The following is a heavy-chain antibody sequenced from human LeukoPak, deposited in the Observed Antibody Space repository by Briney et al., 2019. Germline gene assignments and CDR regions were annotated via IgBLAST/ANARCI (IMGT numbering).Heavy chain of an antibody. CDR2: IYHSGST. D-gene: IGHD3-10*01. V-gene: IGHV4-4*02. CDR1: GGSISSSNW. J-gene: IGHJ4*02. CDR3: ARGVGRGNQISDY. Sequence: SETLSLTCAVSGGSISSSNWWSWVRQPPGKGLEWIGEIYHSGSTNYNPSLKSRVTISVDKSKNQFSLKLSSVTAADTAVYYCARGVGRGNQISDYWGQGTLVTVSS.